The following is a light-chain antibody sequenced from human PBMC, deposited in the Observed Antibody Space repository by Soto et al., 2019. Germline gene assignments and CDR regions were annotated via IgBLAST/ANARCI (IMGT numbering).Light chain of an antibody. J-gene: IGLJ1*01. CDR1: SSDVGGYDY. V-gene: IGLV2-14*01. Sequence: SSDVGGYDYVSWYQLHPGKAPKLMVFEVSNRPSGVSYRFSGSKSGNTASLTISGLQAEDEADYFCSSYSISTAYLFGTGTKATVL. CDR2: EVS. CDR3: SSYSISTAYL.